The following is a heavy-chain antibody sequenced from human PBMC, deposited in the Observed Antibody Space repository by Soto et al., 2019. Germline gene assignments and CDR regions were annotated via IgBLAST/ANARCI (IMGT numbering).Heavy chain of an antibody. CDR2: IYYSGST. D-gene: IGHD3-3*01. J-gene: IGHJ5*02. CDR3: ARRGYYDFWSANPLEWFDP. Sequence: QLQLQESGPGLVKPSETLSLTCTVSGGSISSSSYYWGWIRQPPGKGLEWIGSIYYSGSTYYNPSLKSRVTISVDTSKNQFSLKLSSVTAADTAVYYCARRGYYDFWSANPLEWFDPWGQGTLVTVSS. V-gene: IGHV4-39*01. CDR1: GGSISSSSYY.